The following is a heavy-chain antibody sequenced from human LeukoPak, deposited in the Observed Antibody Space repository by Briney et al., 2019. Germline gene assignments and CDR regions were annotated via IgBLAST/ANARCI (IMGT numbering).Heavy chain of an antibody. V-gene: IGHV4-4*02. J-gene: IGHJ3*01. CDR1: GGSITIGTW. CDR3: ARGPRK. CDR2: VYYSGSP. Sequence: SETLSLTCAVSGGSITIGTWWTWVRQPPGQGLEWIGEVYYSGSPNYNSSLKSRVTISLDKTKNQFFLKLNSVTAADTAVYYCARGPRKWGEGTMDTVSS.